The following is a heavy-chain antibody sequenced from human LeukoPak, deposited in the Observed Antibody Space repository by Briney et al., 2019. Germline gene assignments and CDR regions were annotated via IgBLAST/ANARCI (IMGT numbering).Heavy chain of an antibody. J-gene: IGHJ4*02. V-gene: IGHV1-46*01. CDR3: PRDMSGLAARPVGPDY. CDR2: INPSGGSA. CDR1: GYTFTSFY. Sequence: ASVKVSCKASGYTFTSFYMHWLRQAPGPGLEWMGIINPSGGSANYAQKFPGRVTTTRDMSTITVYMELTSLKSEDTAVYYCPRDMSGLAARPVGPDYWGQGTPVTVSS. D-gene: IGHD6-6*01.